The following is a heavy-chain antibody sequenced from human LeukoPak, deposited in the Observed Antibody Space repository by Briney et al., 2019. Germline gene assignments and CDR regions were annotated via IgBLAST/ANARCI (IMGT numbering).Heavy chain of an antibody. V-gene: IGHV3-7*01. CDR2: IAPDGSTQ. CDR1: GFSFGDDA. D-gene: IGHD6-13*01. J-gene: IGHJ4*02. CDR3: ARVIAGAIDH. Sequence: GGSLRLSCTASGFSFGDDAWSWFRQAPGRGLEWVANIAPDGSTQNYVDSLEGRFTISRDNPKNSLYLQMHSLRADDAAVYYCARVIAGAIDHWGQGTLVTVSS.